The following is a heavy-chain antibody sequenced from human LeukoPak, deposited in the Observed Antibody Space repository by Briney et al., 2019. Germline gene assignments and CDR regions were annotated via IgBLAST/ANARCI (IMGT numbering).Heavy chain of an antibody. Sequence: GGSLRLSCAASGFTFSNHWMHWVRQAPGKGLEWISYISGSGSTIYYADSVKGRFTISRDNAKNSLYLQMNSLRAEDTAVYYCARDTSGWYKRFDYWGQGTLVTVSS. J-gene: IGHJ4*02. V-gene: IGHV3-48*04. D-gene: IGHD6-19*01. CDR1: GFTFSNHW. CDR2: ISGSGSTI. CDR3: ARDTSGWYKRFDY.